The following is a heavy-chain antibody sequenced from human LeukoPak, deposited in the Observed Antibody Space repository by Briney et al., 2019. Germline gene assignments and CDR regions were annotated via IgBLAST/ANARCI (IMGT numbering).Heavy chain of an antibody. V-gene: IGHV1-18*01. J-gene: IGHJ6*02. CDR1: GYTFTSYG. CDR3: AREADDYGDYYYYYGMDV. CDR2: ISAYNGNT. Sequence: ASVKVSRKASGYTFTSYGISWARQAPGQGLEWMGWISAYNGNTNYAQKLQGRVTMTTDTSTSTAYMELRSLRSDDTAVYYCAREADDYGDYYYYYGMDVWGQGTTVTVSS. D-gene: IGHD4-17*01.